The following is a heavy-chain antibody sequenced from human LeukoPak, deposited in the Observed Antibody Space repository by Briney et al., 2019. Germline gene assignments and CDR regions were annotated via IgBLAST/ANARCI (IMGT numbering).Heavy chain of an antibody. J-gene: IGHJ6*02. CDR3: ARDGVATSKEYYYYYGMDV. V-gene: IGHV3-30*04. Sequence: PGGSLRLSCAASGFTFSSYAMHWVRQAPGKGLEWVAVISYDGSNKYYADSVKGRFTISRDNSKNTLYLQMNSLRAEDTAVYYCARDGVATSKEYYYYYGMDVWSQGTTVTVSS. CDR2: ISYDGSNK. CDR1: GFTFSSYA. D-gene: IGHD5-12*01.